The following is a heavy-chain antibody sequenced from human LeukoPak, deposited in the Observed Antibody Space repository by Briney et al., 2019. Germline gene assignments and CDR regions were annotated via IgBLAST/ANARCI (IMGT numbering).Heavy chain of an antibody. J-gene: IGHJ3*02. V-gene: IGHV4-30-4*01. CDR1: GGSISSGDYY. CDR3: ARDMGDGYNSDAFDI. D-gene: IGHD5-24*01. Sequence: SETLSLTCTVSGGSISSGDYYWSWIRQPPGKGLEWIGYIYYSGSTYYNPSLKSRVTISVDTSKNQFSLKLSSVTAADTAVYYCARDMGDGYNSDAFDIWGPGTMVTVSS. CDR2: IYYSGST.